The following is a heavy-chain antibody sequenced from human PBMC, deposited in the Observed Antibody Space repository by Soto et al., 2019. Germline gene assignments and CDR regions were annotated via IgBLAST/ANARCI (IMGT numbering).Heavy chain of an antibody. V-gene: IGHV3-74*01. CDR3: AGDSPHDSTVAGDY. CDR2: INGDGSQT. J-gene: IGHJ4*02. D-gene: IGHD3-22*01. Sequence: EVQLVESGGGLVQPGGSLRLSCAASGFTFTTHWMHWVRQVPGKWLLWLSRINGDGSQTTYADSVRGRLTISRDNATNKLYLQMNNLRVEDTAVYYCAGDSPHDSTVAGDYWGQGTLVTVSS. CDR1: GFTFTTHW.